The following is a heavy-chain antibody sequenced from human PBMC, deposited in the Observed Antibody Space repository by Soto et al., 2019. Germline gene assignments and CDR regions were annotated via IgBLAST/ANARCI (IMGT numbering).Heavy chain of an antibody. CDR2: IYYSGST. CDR3: ARGVAYDYIWGSYRDY. J-gene: IGHJ4*02. Sequence: SETLSLTCTVSGGSISSGGYYWSWIRQHPGKGLEWIGYIYYSGSTYYNPSLKSRVTISVDTSKNQFSLKLSSVTAADTAVYYCARGVAYDYIWGSYRDYWGQGTLVTVS. D-gene: IGHD3-16*02. V-gene: IGHV4-31*03. CDR1: GGSISSGGYY.